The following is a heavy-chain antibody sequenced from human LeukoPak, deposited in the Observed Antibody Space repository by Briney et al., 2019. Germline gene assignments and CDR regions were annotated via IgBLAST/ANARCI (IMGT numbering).Heavy chain of an antibody. Sequence: ASVKVSCKASGYTFTSYDINWVRQVPGQGLEWMGWINPDTGGTNSVEKFQGRVTMTRDTSIRTAYMELSSLRSDDTAVYYCARDPPYSSSSIGFDYWGQGTLVTVSS. D-gene: IGHD6-6*01. J-gene: IGHJ4*02. CDR3: ARDPPYSSSSIGFDY. CDR2: INPDTGGT. V-gene: IGHV1-2*02. CDR1: GYTFTSYD.